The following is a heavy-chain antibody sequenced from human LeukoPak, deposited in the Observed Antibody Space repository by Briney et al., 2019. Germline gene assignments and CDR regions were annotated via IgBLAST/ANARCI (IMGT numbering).Heavy chain of an antibody. J-gene: IGHJ1*01. V-gene: IGHV4-59*11. CDR1: GGSISSHY. D-gene: IGHD6-19*01. CDR2: IYYTGST. CDR3: ARGGWSHAY. Sequence: SETLSLTCTVSGGSISSHYWSWIRQPPGKGMEGIGYIYYTGSTNYNPSLQSRVTISVDTSNNQFSLKLSSVTAADTAVYYCARGGWSHAYWGQGTLVTVSS.